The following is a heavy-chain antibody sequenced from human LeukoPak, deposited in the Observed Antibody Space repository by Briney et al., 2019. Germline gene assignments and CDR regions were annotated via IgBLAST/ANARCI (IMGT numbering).Heavy chain of an antibody. Sequence: SVKVSFKASGGTFSSYAISWVRQAPGQGLEWMGGIIPIFGTANYAQKFQGRVTITADESTSTAYMELSSLRSEDTAVYYCAVRPKVGATVWPFDYWGQGTLVTVSS. CDR2: IIPIFGTA. CDR1: GGTFSSYA. D-gene: IGHD1-26*01. V-gene: IGHV1-69*13. CDR3: AVRPKVGATVWPFDY. J-gene: IGHJ4*02.